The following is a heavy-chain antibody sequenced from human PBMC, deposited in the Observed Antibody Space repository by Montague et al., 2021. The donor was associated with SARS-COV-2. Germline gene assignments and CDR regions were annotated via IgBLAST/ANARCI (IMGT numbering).Heavy chain of an antibody. CDR3: ASQLGYCSGGSCKQVDY. D-gene: IGHD2-15*01. CDR1: GFTFSSYG. Sequence: SLRLSCAASGFTFSSYGMHWVRQAPGKGLEWVAVIWYDGSNKYYADSVKGRFTISRDNSKNTLYLQMNSLRAEDTAVYYCASQLGYCSGGSCKQVDYWGQGTLATVSS. V-gene: IGHV3-33*01. CDR2: IWYDGSNK. J-gene: IGHJ4*02.